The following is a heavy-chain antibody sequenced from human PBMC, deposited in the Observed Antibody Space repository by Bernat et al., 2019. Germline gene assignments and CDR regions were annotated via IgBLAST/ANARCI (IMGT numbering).Heavy chain of an antibody. J-gene: IGHJ3*02. Sequence: QVQLVESGGGVVQPGRSLRLSCAASGFTFSSYVMHWVRQAPGKGLEWVAVIWYDGSNKYYADSVKGRFTISRDNSKNTLYLKMNSLRAEDTDVYYFAREKTMIVVGDAFDIWGQGTMVTVSS. CDR2: IWYDGSNK. CDR1: GFTFSSYV. D-gene: IGHD3-22*01. V-gene: IGHV3-33*01. CDR3: AREKTMIVVGDAFDI.